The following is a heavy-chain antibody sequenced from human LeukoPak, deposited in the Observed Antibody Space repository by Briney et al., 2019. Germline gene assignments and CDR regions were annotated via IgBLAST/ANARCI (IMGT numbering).Heavy chain of an antibody. D-gene: IGHD4-23*01. CDR1: GVSISSSNYY. V-gene: IGHV4-39*01. CDR3: ARHSSITTVVFDY. CDR2: IYYSGST. Sequence: SETLSLICTVSGVSISSSNYYWGWLRQPPGKGLEWIGSIYYSGSTYYNPSLKSRVTISVDTSKRQFSLKLNSVTAADTAVYYCARHSSITTVVFDYWGQGTLVTVSS. J-gene: IGHJ4*02.